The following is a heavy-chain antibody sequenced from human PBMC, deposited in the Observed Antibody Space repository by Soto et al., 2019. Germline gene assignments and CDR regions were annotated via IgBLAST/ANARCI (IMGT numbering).Heavy chain of an antibody. Sequence: GGSLRLSCSASGFTFSSYGMHWGRQAPGKGLEWVAVIWYDGSNKYYADSVKGRFAVSRDNSKNTLYPQMSSLRTEDTAVYYCVKGPGTYHSYYVMDVWGQGTTVTVSS. V-gene: IGHV3-30*02. CDR2: IWYDGSNK. CDR1: GFTFSSYG. CDR3: VKGPGTYHSYYVMDV. J-gene: IGHJ6*02.